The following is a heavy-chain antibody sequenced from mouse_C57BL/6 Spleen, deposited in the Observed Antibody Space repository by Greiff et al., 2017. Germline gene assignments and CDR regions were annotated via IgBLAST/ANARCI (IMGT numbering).Heavy chain of an antibody. D-gene: IGHD1-1*01. J-gene: IGHJ1*03. CDR1: GYAFSSSW. Sequence: QVQLKESGPELVKPGASVKISCKASGYAFSSSWMNWVKQRPGKGLEWIGRIYPGDGDTNYNGKFKGKATLTADKSSSTAYMQLSSLTSEDSAVYFFARPLLLPVWGTGTTVTVSS. V-gene: IGHV1-82*01. CDR3: ARPLLLPV. CDR2: IYPGDGDT.